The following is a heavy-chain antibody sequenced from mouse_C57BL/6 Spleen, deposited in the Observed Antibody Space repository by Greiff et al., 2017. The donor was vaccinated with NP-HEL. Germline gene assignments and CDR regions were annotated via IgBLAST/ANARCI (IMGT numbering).Heavy chain of an antibody. Sequence: EVMLVESGGGLVKPGGSLKLSCAASGFTFSDYGMHWVRQAPEKGLEWVAYISSGSSTIYYADTVKGRFTISRDNAKNTLFLQMISLRSEDTAMYYCARDITTVVVDWYFDVWGTGTTVTVSS. D-gene: IGHD1-1*01. J-gene: IGHJ1*03. CDR1: GFTFSDYG. CDR3: ARDITTVVVDWYFDV. CDR2: ISSGSSTI. V-gene: IGHV5-17*01.